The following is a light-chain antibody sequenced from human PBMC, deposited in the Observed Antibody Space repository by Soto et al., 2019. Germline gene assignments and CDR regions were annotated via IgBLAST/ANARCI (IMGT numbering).Light chain of an antibody. CDR3: LQHKSYPWT. CDR2: HTS. CDR1: LDIGND. V-gene: IGKV1-17*01. J-gene: IGKJ1*01. Sequence: DIQVTQSPSSLSASIGDRVSITCRASLDIGNDLDWYQQKPGKAPKRLLYHTSTLQSGVPSRFSGAGSGAEFTLTINGLQSEDLATYFCLQHKSYPWTFGQGTKVEL.